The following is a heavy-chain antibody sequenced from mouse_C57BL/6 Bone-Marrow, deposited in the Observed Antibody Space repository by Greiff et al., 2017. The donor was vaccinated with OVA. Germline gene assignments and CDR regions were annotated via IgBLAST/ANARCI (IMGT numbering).Heavy chain of an antibody. Sequence: VQLKESGPELVKPGASVKIPCKASGYTFTDYNMDWVKQSHGKSLEWIGDINPNNGGTIYNQKFKGKATLTVDKSSSTAYMELRSLTSEDTAVYYCARWGYYGSRSYWYFDVWGTGTTVTVSS. J-gene: IGHJ1*03. CDR1: GYTFTDYN. D-gene: IGHD1-1*01. V-gene: IGHV1-18*01. CDR3: ARWGYYGSRSYWYFDV. CDR2: INPNNGGT.